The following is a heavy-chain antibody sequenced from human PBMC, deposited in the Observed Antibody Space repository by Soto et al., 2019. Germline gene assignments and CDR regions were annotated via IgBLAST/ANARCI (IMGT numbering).Heavy chain of an antibody. CDR3: ASYGWGSYYIKNWFDP. V-gene: IGHV4-30-4*01. J-gene: IGHJ5*02. CDR1: GGSISSSDSY. D-gene: IGHD3-10*01. CDR2: INSSGST. Sequence: PSESLSLSCTVCGGSISSSDSYWSWIRQPPGKGLEWIGYINSSGSTNYNPSLKSRVTISVDTSKNQFSLKLSSVTAADTAVYYCASYGWGSYYIKNWFDPCGQGTLVTVSS.